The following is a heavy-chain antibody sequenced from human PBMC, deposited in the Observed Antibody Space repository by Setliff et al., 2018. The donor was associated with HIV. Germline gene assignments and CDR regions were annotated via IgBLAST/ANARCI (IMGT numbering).Heavy chain of an antibody. CDR2: ISAYNGNT. CDR3: ARDPFLDYYDDSGYPGGAFDI. Sequence: ASVKVSCKASGYTFTSYGISWVRQAPGQGLEWTGWISAYNGNTNYAQKPQGRVTMTTDTSTSTAYMELRSLRSDDTAAYYCARDPFLDYYDDSGYPGGAFDIWGQGTMVTVSS. V-gene: IGHV1-18*01. D-gene: IGHD3-22*01. CDR1: GYTFTSYG. J-gene: IGHJ3*02.